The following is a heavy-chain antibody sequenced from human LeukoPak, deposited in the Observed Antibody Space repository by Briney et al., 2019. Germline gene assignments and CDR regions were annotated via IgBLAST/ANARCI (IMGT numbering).Heavy chain of an antibody. Sequence: GASVKVSCKASGYTFTSYYMHWVRQAPGQGLEWMGIINPSGGSTSYAQKFQGRVTMTRDTVTSTVYMELSSLRSADTAVYYCARDGAIQLWLRGILDYWGQGTLVTVSS. CDR1: GYTFTSYY. V-gene: IGHV1-46*01. CDR3: ARDGAIQLWLRGILDY. D-gene: IGHD5-18*01. J-gene: IGHJ4*02. CDR2: INPSGGST.